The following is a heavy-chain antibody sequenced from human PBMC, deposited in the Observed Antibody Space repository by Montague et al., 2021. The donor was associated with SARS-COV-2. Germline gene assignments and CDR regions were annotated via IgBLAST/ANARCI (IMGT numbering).Heavy chain of an antibody. Sequence: TLSLTCTVSGYSIDSGGYFWSWIRQHPGKGLEWIGFIYYSGSADYNPSLEGRGSISVDRSKNQFSLKLSSVTAADTAVYYCARAFCGGDCDGSGVFDIWGQGTMVTVSS. D-gene: IGHD2-21*02. CDR2: IYYSGSA. CDR3: ARAFCGGDCDGSGVFDI. V-gene: IGHV4-31*03. CDR1: GYSIDSGGYF. J-gene: IGHJ3*02.